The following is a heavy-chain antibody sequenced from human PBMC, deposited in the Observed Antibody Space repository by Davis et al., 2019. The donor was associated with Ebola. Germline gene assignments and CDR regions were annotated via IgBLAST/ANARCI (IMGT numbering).Heavy chain of an antibody. Sequence: AASVKVSCKASGYTFTSYFMHWVRQAPGQGLEWMGIINPSGGSTSYTQKFQGRVTMTRDTSTSTVYMELSSLRSEDTAVYYCARDLYGDYAPYDPWGQGTLVTVSS. CDR1: GYTFTSYF. D-gene: IGHD4-17*01. V-gene: IGHV1-46*01. CDR2: INPSGGST. CDR3: ARDLYGDYAPYDP. J-gene: IGHJ5*02.